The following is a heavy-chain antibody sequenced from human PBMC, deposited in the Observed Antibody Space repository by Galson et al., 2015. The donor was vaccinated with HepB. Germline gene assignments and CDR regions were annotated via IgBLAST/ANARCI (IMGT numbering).Heavy chain of an antibody. Sequence: SVKVSCKASGYTFTSYYMHWVRQAPGQGLEWMGIINPNGGRAGYAQKFQGRVTMTRDTSTSTVYMELSSLKSEDTAVYYCARGVTTGDYWGQGTLVTVSS. CDR3: ARGVTTGDY. CDR2: INPNGGRA. CDR1: GYTFTSYY. D-gene: IGHD1-1*01. V-gene: IGHV1-46*01. J-gene: IGHJ4*02.